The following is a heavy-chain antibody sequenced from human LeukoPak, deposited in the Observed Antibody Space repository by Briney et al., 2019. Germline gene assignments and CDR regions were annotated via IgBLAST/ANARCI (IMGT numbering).Heavy chain of an antibody. V-gene: IGHV3-53*01. CDR3: ARGGAHTYVSTFDI. CDR1: GFTVTTNY. CDR2: IYSGGSA. J-gene: IGHJ3*02. Sequence: GGSLRLSCAASGFTVTTNYMSWVRQAPGKGLEWVSVIYSGGSAYYTDSVKGRFTISRDNSKNTLYLQMTSLRAEDTAMYYCARGGAHTYVSTFDIWGQGTMVTVSS. D-gene: IGHD3-10*02.